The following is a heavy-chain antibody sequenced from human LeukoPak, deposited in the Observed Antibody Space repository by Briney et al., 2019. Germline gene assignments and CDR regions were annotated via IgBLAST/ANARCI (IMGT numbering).Heavy chain of an antibody. CDR3: ARHGGTSYYFDY. J-gene: IGHJ4*02. CDR2: IHYSGST. V-gene: IGHV4-59*08. Sequence: SETLSLTCTVSGGSISSYYWSWIRQPAGKGLEWIGYIHYSGSTNYNPSLKSRVTISVDTSKNQFSLNLSSVTAADTAVYYCARHGGTSYYFDYWGQGTLVTVSS. CDR1: GGSISSYY.